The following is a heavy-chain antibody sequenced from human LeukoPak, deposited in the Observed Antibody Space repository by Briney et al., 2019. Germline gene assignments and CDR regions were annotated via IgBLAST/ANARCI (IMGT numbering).Heavy chain of an antibody. CDR1: GFTFSSYS. V-gene: IGHV3-21*01. CDR3: ASNFNYYDSSGYYSPFDY. CDR2: ISSSSSYI. D-gene: IGHD3-22*01. J-gene: IGHJ4*02. Sequence: PGGSLRLSCAASGFTFSSYSMNWVRQAPGKGLEWVSSISSSSSYIYYADSVKGRFTISRDNAKNSLYLQMNSLRAEDTAVYYCASNFNYYDSSGYYSPFDYWGQGTLVTVSS.